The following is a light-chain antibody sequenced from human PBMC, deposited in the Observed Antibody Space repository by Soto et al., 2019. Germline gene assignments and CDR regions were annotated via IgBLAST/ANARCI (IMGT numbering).Light chain of an antibody. CDR1: SSDVGGYNY. CDR2: DVS. J-gene: IGLJ1*01. V-gene: IGLV2-11*01. CDR3: CSYAGSYTLYV. Sequence: QSALTQPRSVSGSPGQSVTISCTGTSSDVGGYNYVSWYQQHPGKAHKLMIYDVSKRPSGVPDRFSGSKSGNTASLTISWLQAEDEADYYCCSYAGSYTLYVFGTGTKVTVL.